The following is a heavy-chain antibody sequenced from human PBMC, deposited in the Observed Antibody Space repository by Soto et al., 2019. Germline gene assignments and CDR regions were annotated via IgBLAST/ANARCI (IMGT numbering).Heavy chain of an antibody. Sequence: GGSLRLSCAASGYTFSDYYMSWIRQAPGKGLEWISYIGTSGTKIYYADSVKGRFTITRDNAKNSLYLEMNSLRDEDTAVYYCASPYFMWSGSFSPVDYWGQGTLVTVSS. V-gene: IGHV3-11*01. CDR3: ASPYFMWSGSFSPVDY. CDR2: IGTSGTKI. J-gene: IGHJ4*02. CDR1: GYTFSDYY. D-gene: IGHD3-3*01.